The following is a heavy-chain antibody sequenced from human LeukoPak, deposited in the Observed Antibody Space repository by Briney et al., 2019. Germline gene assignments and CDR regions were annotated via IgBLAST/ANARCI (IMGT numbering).Heavy chain of an antibody. V-gene: IGHV4-34*01. CDR1: GGSFSGYY. CDR2: INHSGST. J-gene: IGHJ3*02. CDR3: ARRRPVADAFDI. Sequence: SETLSLTCAVYGGSFSGYYWSWIRQPPGKGLEWIGEINHSGSTNYNPSVKSRVTISVDRSKNQFSLKLSSVTAADTAVYYCARRRPVADAFDIWGQGTMVTVSS.